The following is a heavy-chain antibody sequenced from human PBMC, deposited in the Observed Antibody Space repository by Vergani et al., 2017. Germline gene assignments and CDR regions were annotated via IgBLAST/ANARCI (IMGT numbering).Heavy chain of an antibody. CDR2: IYYSGST. CDR3: ARHSRITGAGDWFDP. CDR1: GGSISSSSYY. V-gene: IGHV4-39*01. Sequence: QVQLQESGPGLVKPSETLSLTCTVSGGSISSSSYYWGWIRQPPGKGLEWIGSIYYSGSTYYNPSLKSRVTISVDTSKNQFSLKLSSVTAADTAVYYCARHSRITGAGDWFDPWGQGTLVTVSS. J-gene: IGHJ5*02. D-gene: IGHD1-20*01.